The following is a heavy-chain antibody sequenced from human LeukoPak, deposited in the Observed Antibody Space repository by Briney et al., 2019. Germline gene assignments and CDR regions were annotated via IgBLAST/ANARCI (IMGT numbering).Heavy chain of an antibody. J-gene: IGHJ3*02. Sequence: SETLSLTCTVSGGSINNYYWSWIRQPPGKGLEWIGYIYYSGSTNYNPSLKSRVTISVDTPKNQFSLKLSSVTAADTAVYYCARHWAPCGGECYAFDIWGQGTMVTVSS. D-gene: IGHD2-21*01. CDR1: GGSINNYY. CDR3: ARHWAPCGGECYAFDI. CDR2: IYYSGST. V-gene: IGHV4-59*08.